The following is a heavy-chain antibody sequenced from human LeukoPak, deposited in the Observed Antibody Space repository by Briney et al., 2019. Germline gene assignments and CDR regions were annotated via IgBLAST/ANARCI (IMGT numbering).Heavy chain of an antibody. J-gene: IGHJ3*02. CDR2: IHSSSSSI. CDR1: GLTFSTYI. D-gene: IGHD7-27*01. CDR3: ARDRLGAGSFDI. V-gene: IGHV3-48*02. Sequence: PGRSLRLSCAASGLTFSTYIMNWVRQAPGKGLEWISYIHSSSSSIYYADSVKGRFTISRDNAKNSLYLQMNSLRDEDTAVYYCARDRLGAGSFDIWGQGTMVTVSS.